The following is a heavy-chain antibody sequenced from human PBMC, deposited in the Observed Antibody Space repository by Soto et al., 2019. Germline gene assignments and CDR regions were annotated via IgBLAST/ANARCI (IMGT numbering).Heavy chain of an antibody. D-gene: IGHD3-16*01. CDR2: INPSGGST. V-gene: IGHV1-46*01. J-gene: IGHJ4*02. Sequence: GASVNVSCKASGYTFTSYYMHWVRQAPGQGLEWMGIINPSGGSTSYAQKFQGRVTMTRDTSTSTVYMELSSLRSEDTAVYYCAGQGPIGPFDYWGQGTLVTVSS. CDR1: GYTFTSYY. CDR3: AGQGPIGPFDY.